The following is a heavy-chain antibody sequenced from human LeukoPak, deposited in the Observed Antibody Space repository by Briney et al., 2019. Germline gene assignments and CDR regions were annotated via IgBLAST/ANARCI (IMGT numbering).Heavy chain of an antibody. CDR1: GFTFSSYS. CDR2: ISSSSSYI. Sequence: TGGSLRLSCAASGFTFSSYSMNWVRQAPGKGLEWVSSISSSSSYIYYADSVKGRFTISRDNAKNSLYLQMNSLRAEDTAVYYCARNMPYDIEVGDAFDIWGKGTTVTVSS. V-gene: IGHV3-21*01. CDR3: ARNMPYDIEVGDAFDI. J-gene: IGHJ3*02. D-gene: IGHD3-22*01.